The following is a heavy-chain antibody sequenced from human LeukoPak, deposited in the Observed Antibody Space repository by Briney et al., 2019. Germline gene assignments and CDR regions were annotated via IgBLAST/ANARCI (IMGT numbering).Heavy chain of an antibody. V-gene: IGHV1-8*01. Sequence: GASVKVSCKASGYTFTSYDINWVRQATGQGLEWMGWMNPNSGNTGYAQKFQGRVTMTRNTSISTAYMELSSLRPEDTAVYYCARAGITMVRGVIIGPYYFDYWGQGTLVTVSS. D-gene: IGHD3-10*01. CDR2: MNPNSGNT. CDR1: GYTFTSYD. J-gene: IGHJ4*02. CDR3: ARAGITMVRGVIIGPYYFDY.